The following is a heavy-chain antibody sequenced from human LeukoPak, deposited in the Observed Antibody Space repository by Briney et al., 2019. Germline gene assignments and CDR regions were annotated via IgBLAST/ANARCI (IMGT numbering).Heavy chain of an antibody. CDR3: ARGLRLDFWSGYKGEYYYYYYMDV. D-gene: IGHD3-3*01. J-gene: IGHJ6*03. CDR2: IYYSGST. CDR1: GGSISSYY. Sequence: SEXXXXXXTVXGGSISSYYWSWIRQTPGKGLEWIGYIYYSGSTNYNTSLTSRVTISVDTSKNQFSLKLSSVTAADTAVYYCARGLRLDFWSGYKGEYYYYYYMDVWGKGTTVTVSS. V-gene: IGHV4-59*01.